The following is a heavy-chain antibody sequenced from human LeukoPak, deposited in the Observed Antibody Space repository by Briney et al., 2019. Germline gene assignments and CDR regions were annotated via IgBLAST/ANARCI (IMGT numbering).Heavy chain of an antibody. CDR2: MNPNSGNT. D-gene: IGHD3-3*01. Sequence: ASVKVSCKASGYTFTSYGINWVRQATGQGLEWMGWMNPNSGNTGYAQKFQGRVTITRNTSISTAYMELSSLRSEDTAVYYCAKDRTFFPNWFDPWGQGTLVTVSS. CDR1: GYTFTSYG. J-gene: IGHJ5*02. CDR3: AKDRTFFPNWFDP. V-gene: IGHV1-8*03.